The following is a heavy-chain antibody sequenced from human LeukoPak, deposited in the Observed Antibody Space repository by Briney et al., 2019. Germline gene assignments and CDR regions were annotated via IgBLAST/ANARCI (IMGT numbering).Heavy chain of an antibody. V-gene: IGHV3-7*01. Sequence: GGSLRLSCEGSGFTFSNYWMGWVRQAPGKGLQWVANIKTDGSEKYYVDSVKGRFTISRGNAKNSLYLQMNSLRAEDTAVYYCARGEPTIDYWGQGTLVTVSS. J-gene: IGHJ4*02. CDR1: GFTFSNYW. D-gene: IGHD1-14*01. CDR2: IKTDGSEK. CDR3: ARGEPTIDY.